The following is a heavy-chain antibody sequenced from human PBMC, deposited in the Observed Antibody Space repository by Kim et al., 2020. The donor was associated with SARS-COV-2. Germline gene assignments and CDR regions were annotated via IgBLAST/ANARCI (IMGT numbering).Heavy chain of an antibody. V-gene: IGHV5-51*01. CDR2: IYPGDSDT. D-gene: IGHD1-26*01. J-gene: IGHJ6*02. Sequence: GESLKISCQGSGYNFRDFWIVWVRQMPGKGLEVMGIIYPGDSDTRYTPSFRGQVTISADNSISTAYLHWSSLKASDGAIYYCTRLSWGAGMIFHKEHREGRQGFDVWGQGTTVTVSS. CDR1: GYNFRDFW. CDR3: TRLSWGAGMIFHKEHREGRQGFDV.